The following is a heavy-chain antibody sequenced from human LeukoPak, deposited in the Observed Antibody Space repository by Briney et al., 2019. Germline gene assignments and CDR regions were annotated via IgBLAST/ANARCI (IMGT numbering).Heavy chain of an antibody. CDR3: AALAAAGKVDY. CDR1: GYTFIDYY. CDR2: INPRGGST. D-gene: IGHD6-13*01. V-gene: IGHV1-46*01. Sequence: ASVKVSCKASGYTFIDYYMHWVRQAPGQGLEWMGIINPRGGSTTYAQNFQGRVTMTRDTSISTAYMELSRLRSDDTAVYYCAALAAAGKVDYWGQGTLVTVSS. J-gene: IGHJ4*02.